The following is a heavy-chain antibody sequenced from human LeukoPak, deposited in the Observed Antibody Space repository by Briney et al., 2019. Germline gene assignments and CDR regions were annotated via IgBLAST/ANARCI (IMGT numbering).Heavy chain of an antibody. CDR1: GYTFTDYY. CDR3: ARSSGGWFDP. Sequence: GASVKVSCKASGYTFTDYYMHWVRQAPGQGLEWMGVINSYNGNTNYAQNLQGRVTMATDTATSTAYMELRSLTSDDTAVYFCARSSGGWFDPWGQGTLVTVSS. CDR2: INSYNGNT. J-gene: IGHJ5*02. V-gene: IGHV1-18*04. D-gene: IGHD6-25*01.